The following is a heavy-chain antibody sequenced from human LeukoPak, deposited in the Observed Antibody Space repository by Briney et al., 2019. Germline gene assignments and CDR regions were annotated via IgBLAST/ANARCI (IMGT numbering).Heavy chain of an antibody. CDR2: IYYSGST. J-gene: IGHJ4*02. D-gene: IGHD2-2*01. Sequence: PSETLSLTCTVSGSSISSYYWSWIRQPPGKGLEWIGYIYYSGSTNYNPSLKSRVTISVDTSKNQFSLKLSSVTAADTAVYYCARLGSSTNFLFDYWGQGTLVTVSS. V-gene: IGHV4-59*01. CDR3: ARLGSSTNFLFDY. CDR1: GSSISSYY.